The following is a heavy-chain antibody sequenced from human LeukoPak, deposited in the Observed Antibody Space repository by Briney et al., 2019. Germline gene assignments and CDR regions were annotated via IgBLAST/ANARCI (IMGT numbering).Heavy chain of an antibody. Sequence: GGSLRLSCEGSGFTFSDYWMSWVRQAPGKGLEWVSSISSGSSNIYYADSVKGRFTISRDNAKNSLYLQMNSLRAEDSAVYYCARWICSSSNYYGSYHYYYVDVWGKGTTVTVSS. CDR1: GFTFSDYW. V-gene: IGHV3-21*01. D-gene: IGHD2-2*01. CDR2: ISSGSSNI. J-gene: IGHJ6*03. CDR3: ARWICSSSNYYGSYHYYYVDV.